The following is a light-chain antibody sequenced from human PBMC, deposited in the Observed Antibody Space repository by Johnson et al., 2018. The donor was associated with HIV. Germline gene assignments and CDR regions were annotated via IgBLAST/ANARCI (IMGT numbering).Light chain of an antibody. V-gene: IGLV1-51*01. CDR2: DNN. CDR1: SSNIGNNY. Sequence: SVLTQPPSVSAAPGQKVTISCSGSSSNIGNNYVSWFQQLPGTAPKLLIYDNNKRPSGIPDRFSGSKSGTSATLGITGLQTGDEADYYCGTWDSSLSALYVFGTSTKVTVL. J-gene: IGLJ1*01. CDR3: GTWDSSLSALYV.